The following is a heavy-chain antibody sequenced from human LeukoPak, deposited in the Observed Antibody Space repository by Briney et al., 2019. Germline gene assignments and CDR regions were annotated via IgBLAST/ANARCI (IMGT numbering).Heavy chain of an antibody. CDR2: IYYSGST. CDR3: ATEYCSGGSCYPDAFDI. J-gene: IGHJ3*02. D-gene: IGHD2-15*01. V-gene: IGHV4-30-4*01. CDR1: GGSISSGDYY. Sequence: SETLSLTCTVSGGSISSGDYYWSWIRQPPGKGLEWIVYIYYSGSTYYNPSLKSRVTISVDTSKNQFSLKLSSVTAADTAVYYCATEYCSGGSCYPDAFDIWGQGTMVTVSS.